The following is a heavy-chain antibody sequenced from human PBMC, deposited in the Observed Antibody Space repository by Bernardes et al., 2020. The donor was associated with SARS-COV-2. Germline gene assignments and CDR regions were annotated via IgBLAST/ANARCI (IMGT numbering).Heavy chain of an antibody. D-gene: IGHD3-9*01. Sequence: SETLSLTCAVYGGSFSGYYWSWIRQPPGKGLEWIGEINHSGSTNYNPSLKSRVTISIDTSKNQFSLKLSSVTAADTAVYYCARGLRYFDWLSPEARSYYFDYWGQGTLVTVSS. J-gene: IGHJ4*02. CDR1: GGSFSGYY. CDR2: INHSGST. V-gene: IGHV4-34*01. CDR3: ARGLRYFDWLSPEARSYYFDY.